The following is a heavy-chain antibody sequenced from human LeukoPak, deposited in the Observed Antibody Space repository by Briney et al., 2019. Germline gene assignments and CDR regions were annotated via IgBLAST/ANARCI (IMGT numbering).Heavy chain of an antibody. Sequence: GSVKVSCKASGYTFSDFYIHWVRQAPGQGLEYVGWITPKSGDTYSPQRFQGRVTMTRDASISTAYMELSSLRSDDTAVYFCGRVRLGDERAWAYWGQGTLVTVSS. J-gene: IGHJ4*02. D-gene: IGHD1-1*01. CDR2: ITPKSGDT. V-gene: IGHV1-2*02. CDR1: GYTFSDFY. CDR3: GRVRLGDERAWAY.